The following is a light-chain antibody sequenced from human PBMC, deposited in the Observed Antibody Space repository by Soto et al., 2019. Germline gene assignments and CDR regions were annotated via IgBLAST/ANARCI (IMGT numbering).Light chain of an antibody. J-gene: IGKJ1*01. Sequence: EIVMTQSPATLSVSPGERATLSCRASQSVISNLAWYHQKPGQAPRLLIYGASTRATGIPARFSGSGSGTEFTLTISSLQSEDFAVYYCQQYNNWPQTFGQGTKVDI. CDR3: QQYNNWPQT. CDR2: GAS. CDR1: QSVISN. V-gene: IGKV3-15*01.